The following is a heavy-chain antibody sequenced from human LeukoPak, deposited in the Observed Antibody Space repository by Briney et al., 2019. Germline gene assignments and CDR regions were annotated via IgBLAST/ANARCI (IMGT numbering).Heavy chain of an antibody. V-gene: IGHV3-23*01. CDR2: ISGSGGTT. CDR3: AKGDSSSWLFDY. J-gene: IGHJ4*02. Sequence: GGSLRLSCAASGFTFSSYEMNWARQAPGKGLEWVSGISGSGGTTYYADSVKGRSTISRDNSKNTLYLQMNSLRAEDTAVYYCAKGDSSSWLFDYWGQGTLVTVSS. D-gene: IGHD6-13*01. CDR1: GFTFSSYE.